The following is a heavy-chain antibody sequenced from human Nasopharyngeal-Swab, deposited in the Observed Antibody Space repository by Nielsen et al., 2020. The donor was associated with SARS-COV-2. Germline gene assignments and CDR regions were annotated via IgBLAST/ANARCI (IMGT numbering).Heavy chain of an antibody. CDR1: GGSISSYY. CDR2: IYYSGST. Sequence: SETLSLTCTGSGGSISSYYWSWIRQPPGKGLEWIGYIYYSGSTNYNPSLKRRVTISVDTSKNQFSLKLSSVTAADTAVYYCARHKGAGARSSGPYYYYGMDVWGQGTTVTVSS. V-gene: IGHV4-59*08. J-gene: IGHJ6*02. D-gene: IGHD1-26*01. CDR3: ARHKGAGARSSGPYYYYGMDV.